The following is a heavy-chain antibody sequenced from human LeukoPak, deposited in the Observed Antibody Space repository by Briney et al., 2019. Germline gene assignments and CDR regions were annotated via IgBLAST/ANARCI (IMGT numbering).Heavy chain of an antibody. D-gene: IGHD6-19*01. CDR2: VHPDNGNT. V-gene: IGHV1-8*01. CDR1: GYPFTKWE. J-gene: IGHJ4*02. Sequence: ASVKVSCKTSGYPFTKWEINWVRQAAGQGLEWLGWVHPDNGNTYYAQRFRGRVTMSRDTSTTTAYMELSRLRTDDTAVYYCARAGAGSSGWYPFDYWGQGTLVTVSS. CDR3: ARAGAGSSGWYPFDY.